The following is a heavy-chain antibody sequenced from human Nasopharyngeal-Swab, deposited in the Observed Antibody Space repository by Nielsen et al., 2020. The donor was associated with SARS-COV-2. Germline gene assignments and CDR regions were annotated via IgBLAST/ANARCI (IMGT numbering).Heavy chain of an antibody. J-gene: IGHJ6*03. CDR3: ARERKNYYDSSGYYLEFYYYYMDV. CDR2: ISSSSSYI. Sequence: GESLKISCAASGFTFSSYSMNWVRQAPGKGLEWVSSISSSSSYIYYADSVKGRFTISRDNAKNSLYLQMNSLRAEDTAVYYCARERKNYYDSSGYYLEFYYYYMDVWGKGTTVTVSS. D-gene: IGHD3-22*01. CDR1: GFTFSSYS. V-gene: IGHV3-21*01.